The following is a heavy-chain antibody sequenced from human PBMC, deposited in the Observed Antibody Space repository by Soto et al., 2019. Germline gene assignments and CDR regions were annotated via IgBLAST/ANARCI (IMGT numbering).Heavy chain of an antibody. D-gene: IGHD3-9*01. J-gene: IGHJ4*02. Sequence: ASVKVSCKASGYTFTSYGISWVRQAPGQGLEWMGWISAYNGNTNYAQKLQGRVTMTTDTSTSTAYMELRSLRSDDTAVYYCARVRDYDILTGPSYFDYWGQGTLVTVSP. CDR3: ARVRDYDILTGPSYFDY. CDR2: ISAYNGNT. V-gene: IGHV1-18*01. CDR1: GYTFTSYG.